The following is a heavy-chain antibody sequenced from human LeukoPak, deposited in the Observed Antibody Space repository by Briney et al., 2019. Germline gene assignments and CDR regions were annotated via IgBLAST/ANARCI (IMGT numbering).Heavy chain of an antibody. V-gene: IGHV4-39*07. CDR2: IYNSEST. D-gene: IGHD2-2*01. Sequence: PSETLSLTCTVSGGSISSRSYYWGWIRQPPGKGLEWIGSIYNSESTYYNPSLKSRVTISVDRSKNQFSLKLSSVTAADTAVYYCARGGPAAKGLGAFDIWGQGTMVTVSS. J-gene: IGHJ3*02. CDR1: GGSISSRSYY. CDR3: ARGGPAAKGLGAFDI.